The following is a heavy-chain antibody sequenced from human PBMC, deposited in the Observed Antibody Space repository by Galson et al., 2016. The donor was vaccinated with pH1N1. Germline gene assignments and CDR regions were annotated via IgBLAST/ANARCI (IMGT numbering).Heavy chain of an antibody. CDR1: GYTFTNYD. Sequence: SVKVSCKASGYTFTNYDINWVRQAPGQGLEWMAWLNPYSGRTAFAQKFQGRVTITRATSISTAFMELNSLRSDYTAVDFFARGISGSRSLLSYYGLDVWGLGTTVTVSS. CDR3: ARGISGSRSLLSYYGLDV. CDR2: LNPYSGRT. J-gene: IGHJ6*02. V-gene: IGHV1-8*03. D-gene: IGHD1-26*01.